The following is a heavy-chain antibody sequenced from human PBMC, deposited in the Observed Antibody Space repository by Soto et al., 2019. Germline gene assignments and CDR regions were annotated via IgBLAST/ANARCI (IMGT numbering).Heavy chain of an antibody. CDR3: ARDRVVVVPAASPDAFDI. J-gene: IGHJ3*02. D-gene: IGHD2-2*01. Sequence: GASVKVSCKASGYTFTSYGISWVRQAPGQGLEWMGWISAYNGNTNYAQKLQGRVTMTTDTSTSTAHMELRSLRSDDTAVYYCARDRVVVVPAASPDAFDIWGQGTMVTVSS. V-gene: IGHV1-18*04. CDR1: GYTFTSYG. CDR2: ISAYNGNT.